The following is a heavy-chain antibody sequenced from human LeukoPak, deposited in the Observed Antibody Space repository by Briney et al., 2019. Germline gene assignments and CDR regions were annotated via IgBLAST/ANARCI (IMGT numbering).Heavy chain of an antibody. CDR1: GGTISSYY. V-gene: IGHV4-59*08. D-gene: IGHD3-3*01. Sequence: SSETLSLTCTVSGGTISSYYWSWIRQPPGKGLEWIGDIYYSGSTNYNPSLKSRVTISVDTSKNQFSLKLSSVTAADTAVYYCARHSITIFGVVIGVYWFDPWGQGTLVTVSS. J-gene: IGHJ5*02. CDR2: IYYSGST. CDR3: ARHSITIFGVVIGVYWFDP.